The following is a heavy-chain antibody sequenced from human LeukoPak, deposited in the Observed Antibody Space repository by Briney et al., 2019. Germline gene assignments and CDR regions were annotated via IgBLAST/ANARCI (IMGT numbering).Heavy chain of an antibody. V-gene: IGHV3-20*04. CDR1: GFTFDDYG. D-gene: IGHD3-22*01. CDR2: INWNGGST. Sequence: PGGSLRLSCPASGFTFDDYGMSWVRQAPCKGLAWVSGINWNGGSTGYADAAKGRFTISRDNAKNSLYLQMNSLRAEDTALYYCAGGSDSAFDIWGQGTMVTVSS. CDR3: AGGSDSAFDI. J-gene: IGHJ3*02.